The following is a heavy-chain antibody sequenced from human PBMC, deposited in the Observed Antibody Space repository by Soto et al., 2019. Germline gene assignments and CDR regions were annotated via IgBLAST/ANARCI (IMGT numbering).Heavy chain of an antibody. J-gene: IGHJ4*02. Sequence: LSLTCDVSGYAIGIGNYWGWIRHSPGKGLEWIGSMFPNGSTYYKSSLKSRITISVDTSKNQFSLKLTSVTAADTAVYYCTRVFGFWSGFSDSWGQGILVTVS. CDR3: TRVFGFWSGFSDS. D-gene: IGHD3-3*01. V-gene: IGHV4-38-2*01. CDR1: GYAIGIGNY. CDR2: MFPNGST.